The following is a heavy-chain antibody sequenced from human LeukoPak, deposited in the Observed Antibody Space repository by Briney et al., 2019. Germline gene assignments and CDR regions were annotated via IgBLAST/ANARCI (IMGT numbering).Heavy chain of an antibody. D-gene: IGHD3-10*01. V-gene: IGHV4-39*01. Sequence: SETLSLTCTVSGGSISSSSYYWGWIRQPPGKGLEWIGSIYYSGSTYYNPSLKSRVTISVDTSKNQFSPKLSSVTAADTAVYYCARLVTMVRGVIPSWGQGTLVTVSS. J-gene: IGHJ4*02. CDR1: GGSISSSSYY. CDR2: IYYSGST. CDR3: ARLVTMVRGVIPS.